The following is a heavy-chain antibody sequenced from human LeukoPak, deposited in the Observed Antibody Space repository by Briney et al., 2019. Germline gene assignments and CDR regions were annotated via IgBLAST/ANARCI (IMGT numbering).Heavy chain of an antibody. V-gene: IGHV3-66*02. Sequence: PGGSLRLSCVTSGFSSTYMSWVRQAPGKGLEWVSVIYSGDSTYYADSVKGRFTISRDISKNTVYLQMNSLRPEDTAVYHCARDLWGATGYWGQGTLVTVAS. CDR1: GFSSTY. CDR2: IYSGDST. CDR3: ARDLWGATGY. D-gene: IGHD1-26*01. J-gene: IGHJ4*02.